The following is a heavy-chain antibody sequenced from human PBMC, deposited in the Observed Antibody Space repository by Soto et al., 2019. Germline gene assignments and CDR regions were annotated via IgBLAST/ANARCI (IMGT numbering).Heavy chain of an antibody. Sequence: QVQLQESGPGLVKPSQTLSLICTVSGVSISSGSYYWSWIRQYPGKGLEWVGSIYFRGNTFYNPSLKRRLTLSVDTSENQFSLELSSVIDADTGVYFCARDPWRLAKFDFWGQGILVTVSS. V-gene: IGHV4-31*03. CDR3: ARDPWRLAKFDF. CDR1: GVSISSGSYY. D-gene: IGHD2-21*02. J-gene: IGHJ4*02. CDR2: IYFRGNT.